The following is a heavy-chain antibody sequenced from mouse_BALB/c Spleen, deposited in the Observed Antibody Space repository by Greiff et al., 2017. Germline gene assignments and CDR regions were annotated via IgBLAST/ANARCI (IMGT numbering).Heavy chain of an antibody. J-gene: IGHJ2*01. CDR2: ISSGGSYT. CDR3: TRDQDDGYYGYCDY. Sequence: EVKLMESGGGLVKPGGSLKLSCAASGFTFSSYTMSWVRQTPEKRLEWVATISSGGSYTYYPDSVKGRFTISRDNAKNTLYLQMSSLKSEDTAMYYCTRDQDDGYYGYCDYWGQGTTLTVSS. CDR1: GFTFSSYT. V-gene: IGHV5-6-4*01. D-gene: IGHD2-3*01.